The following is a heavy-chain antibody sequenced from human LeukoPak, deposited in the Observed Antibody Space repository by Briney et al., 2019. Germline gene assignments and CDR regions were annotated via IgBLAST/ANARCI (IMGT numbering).Heavy chain of an antibody. CDR1: GAPVTSYY. V-gene: IGHV4-59*02. J-gene: IGHJ4*02. CDR3: TKGYYAPFDS. Sequence: SSETLSLTCSVSGAPVTSYYWDWIRQAPGKGLEWIGCISDTGTTYYNPSLKGRLTISLDTAKNQFPLKVRSVTAADSAIYYCTKGYYAPFDSWGQGILATVSS. D-gene: IGHD2-2*01. CDR2: ISDTGTT.